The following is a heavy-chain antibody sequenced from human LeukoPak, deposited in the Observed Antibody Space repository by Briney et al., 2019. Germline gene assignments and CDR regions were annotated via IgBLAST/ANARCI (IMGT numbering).Heavy chain of an antibody. CDR2: IMQDGSEK. J-gene: IGHJ6*02. Sequence: GGSLRLSCATSGFKFSDSWMSWVRQAPGKGLEWVANIMQDGSEKSYVGSVRGRFTISRDNAKNSLFLEMNSLRVEDTAVYYCARSIVATIFWAAYYYYYGMDVWGQGTTVTVSS. V-gene: IGHV3-7*01. CDR1: GFKFSDSW. CDR3: ARSIVATIFWAAYYYYYGMDV. D-gene: IGHD5-12*01.